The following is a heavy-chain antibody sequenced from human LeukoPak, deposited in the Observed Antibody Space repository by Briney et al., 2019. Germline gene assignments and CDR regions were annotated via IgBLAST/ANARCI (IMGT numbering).Heavy chain of an antibody. J-gene: IGHJ4*02. CDR3: ARAPYYYDSSGYYDY. Sequence: PSETLSLTCAVSGGSISSGGYYWSWIRQHPGKGLEWIGYIYYSGSTYYNPSLKSRVTISVDTSKNQFSLKLSSVTAADTAVYYCARAPYYYDSSGYYDYWGQGTLVTVSS. D-gene: IGHD3-22*01. CDR1: GGSISSGGYY. CDR2: IYYSGST. V-gene: IGHV4-31*11.